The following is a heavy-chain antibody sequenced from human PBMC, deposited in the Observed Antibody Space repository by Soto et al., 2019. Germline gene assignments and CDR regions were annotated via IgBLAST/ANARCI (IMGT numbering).Heavy chain of an antibody. V-gene: IGHV1-2*04. CDR2: INPNSGGT. CDR1: GYTFTGYY. CDR3: ARAGHLLGVYYYYGMDV. Sequence: ASVKVSCKASGYTFTGYYMHWVRQAPGQGLEWMGWINPNSGGTNYAQKFQGWVTMTRDTSISTAYMELSRLRSDDTAVYYCARAGHLLGVYYYYGMDVWGQGTTVIVSS. J-gene: IGHJ6*02. D-gene: IGHD2-15*01.